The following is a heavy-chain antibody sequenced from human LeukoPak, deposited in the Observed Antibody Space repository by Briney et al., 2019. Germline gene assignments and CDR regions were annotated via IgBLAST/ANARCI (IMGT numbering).Heavy chain of an antibody. CDR2: INPNSGGT. CDR3: WIVGATTGVDY. D-gene: IGHD1-26*01. J-gene: IGHJ4*02. CDR1: GYTFTGYY. V-gene: IGHV1-2*02. Sequence: GASVKVSCKASGYTFTGYYMHWVRQAPGQGLEWMGWINPNSGGTNYAQKLQGRVTMTTDTSTSTAYMELRSLRSDDTAVYYCWIVGATTGVDYWGQGTLVTVSS.